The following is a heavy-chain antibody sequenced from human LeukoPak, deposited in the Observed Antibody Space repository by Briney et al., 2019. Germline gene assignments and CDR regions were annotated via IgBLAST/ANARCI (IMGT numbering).Heavy chain of an antibody. D-gene: IGHD3-22*01. Sequence: ASVKVSCKASGYTFTSYGISWVRQAPGQGLEWMGWISAYNGNTNYAQKLQGRVTMTTETSTSTAYMELRSLRSDDTAVYYCARAHYYDSSGKDFDYWGQGTLVTVSS. CDR2: ISAYNGNT. V-gene: IGHV1-18*01. CDR1: GYTFTSYG. J-gene: IGHJ4*02. CDR3: ARAHYYDSSGKDFDY.